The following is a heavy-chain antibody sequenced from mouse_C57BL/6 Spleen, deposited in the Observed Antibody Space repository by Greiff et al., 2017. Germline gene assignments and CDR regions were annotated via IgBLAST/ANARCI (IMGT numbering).Heavy chain of an antibody. V-gene: IGHV1-50*01. J-gene: IGHJ4*01. CDR3: ARHGNYVGYAMDY. D-gene: IGHD2-1*01. CDR2: IDPSDSYT. CDR1: GYTFTSYW. Sequence: VQLQQPGAELVKPGASVKLSCKASGYTFTSYWMQWVKQRPGQGLEWIGEIDPSDSYTNYNQKFKGKATLTVDTSSSTAYMQLSSLTSEDSAVYYCARHGNYVGYAMDYWGQGTSVTVSS.